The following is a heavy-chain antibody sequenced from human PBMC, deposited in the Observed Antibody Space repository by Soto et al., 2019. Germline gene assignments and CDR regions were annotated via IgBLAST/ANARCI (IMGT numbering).Heavy chain of an antibody. CDR2: IKSKTDGGTT. J-gene: IGHJ4*02. D-gene: IGHD3-10*01. CDR3: TTPPQMWFGEPLDY. CDR1: GFTFSNAW. V-gene: IGHV3-15*07. Sequence: EVQLVESGGGLVKPGGSLRLSCAASGFTFSNAWMNWVRQAPGKGLEWVGRIKSKTDGGTTDYAAPVKGRFTISRDDSKNTLYLQMNSLKTEDTAVYYCTTPPQMWFGEPLDYWGQGTLVTVSS.